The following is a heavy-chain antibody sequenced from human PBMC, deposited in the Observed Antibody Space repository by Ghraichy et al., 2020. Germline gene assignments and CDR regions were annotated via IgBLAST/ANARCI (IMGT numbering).Heavy chain of an antibody. D-gene: IGHD2-2*01. Sequence: GESLNISCKVSGYTLTELSMHWVRQPPGKGLEWMGSFDPEDGETIYAQQFQGRVTMTEDTSTDTAYMSLTNLRSEDTAVYYCATDAVGDSEYQLLFRFGMDVWGQGTTVTVSS. J-gene: IGHJ6*02. CDR2: FDPEDGET. CDR3: ATDAVGDSEYQLLFRFGMDV. CDR1: GYTLTELS. V-gene: IGHV1-24*01.